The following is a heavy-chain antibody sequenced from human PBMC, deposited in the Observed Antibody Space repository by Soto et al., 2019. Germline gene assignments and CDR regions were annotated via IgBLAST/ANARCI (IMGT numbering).Heavy chain of an antibody. D-gene: IGHD3-22*01. CDR2: IIPMFGTT. Sequence: SVKVSCKASGYTFTSYGISWVRQAPGQGLEWMGGIIPMFGTTTYAGNFQGRVTITADESTSTAYMELTSLRSEDTAVYYCTRDLYYFDSSAYYGHNWFDPWGQGTRVTVSS. J-gene: IGHJ5*02. CDR1: GYTFTSYG. V-gene: IGHV1-69*13. CDR3: TRDLYYFDSSAYYGHNWFDP.